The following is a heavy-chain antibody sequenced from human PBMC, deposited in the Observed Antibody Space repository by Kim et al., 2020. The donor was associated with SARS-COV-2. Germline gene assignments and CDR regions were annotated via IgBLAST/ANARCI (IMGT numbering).Heavy chain of an antibody. V-gene: IGHV4-4*02. CDR1: GGSISSSNW. CDR3: ARGDRGDCSGGSCYPGDYYYGMDV. CDR2: IYHSGST. J-gene: IGHJ6*02. Sequence: SETLSLTCAVSGGSISSSNWWSWVRQPPGKGLEWIGEIYHSGSTNYNPSLKSRVTISVDKSKNQFSLKLSSVTAADTAVYYCARGDRGDCSGGSCYPGDYYYGMDVWGQGTTVTVSS. D-gene: IGHD2-15*01.